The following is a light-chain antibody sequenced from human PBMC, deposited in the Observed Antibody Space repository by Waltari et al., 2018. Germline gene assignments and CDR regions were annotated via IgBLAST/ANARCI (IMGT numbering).Light chain of an antibody. Sequence: QSALTQPASVSGSPGQSITIPCTGTSRDVGGYKYVSWYQQHPGKAPKLMIYYVSKRPSGVSNRFSGSKSGNTASLTISGLQAEDEADYYCCSYAGSSTPVVFGGGTKLTVL. V-gene: IGLV2-23*02. CDR3: CSYAGSSTPVV. J-gene: IGLJ2*01. CDR1: SRDVGGYKY. CDR2: YVS.